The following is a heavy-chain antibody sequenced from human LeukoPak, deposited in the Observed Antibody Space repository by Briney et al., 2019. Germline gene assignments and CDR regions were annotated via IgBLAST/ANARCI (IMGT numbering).Heavy chain of an antibody. D-gene: IGHD2-8*01. CDR3: AKDPYCTNGVCYYYMDV. Sequence: GGSLRLSCAASGFTFSSYAMSWVRQAPGKGLEWVSAISGSGGSTYYADSVKGRFTISRDNSKNTLYLQMNSPRAEDTAVYYCAKDPYCTNGVCYYYMDVWGKGTTVTVSS. CDR1: GFTFSSYA. CDR2: ISGSGGST. J-gene: IGHJ6*03. V-gene: IGHV3-23*01.